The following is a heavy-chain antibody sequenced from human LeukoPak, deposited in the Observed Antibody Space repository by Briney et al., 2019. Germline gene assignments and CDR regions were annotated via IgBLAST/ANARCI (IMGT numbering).Heavy chain of an antibody. J-gene: IGHJ4*02. V-gene: IGHV1-2*02. D-gene: IGHD2-8*01. CDR1: GYTFTGYY. Sequence: GASVKVSCKASGYTFTGYYMHWVRQAPGQGLEWMGWINPNSGGTNYAQKFQGRVTMTRDTSISTAYMELSRLRSDGTAVYYCARGGGWGYCTNGVCQGDFDYWGQGTLVTVSS. CDR3: ARGGGWGYCTNGVCQGDFDY. CDR2: INPNSGGT.